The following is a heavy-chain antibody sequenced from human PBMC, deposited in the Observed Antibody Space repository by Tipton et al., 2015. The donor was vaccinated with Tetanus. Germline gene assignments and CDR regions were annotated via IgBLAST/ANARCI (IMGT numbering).Heavy chain of an antibody. CDR1: GFTFDDYA. J-gene: IGHJ4*02. CDR2: ISWNSGSI. Sequence: SLRLSCAASGFTFDDYAMHWVRQAPGKGLEWVSGISWNSGSIGYADSVKGRFTISRDNAKNSLYLQMNSLRAEDTAVYYCARDFGYCNGGSCYRPFDYWGQGTLVTVSS. D-gene: IGHD2-15*01. CDR3: ARDFGYCNGGSCYRPFDY. V-gene: IGHV3-9*01.